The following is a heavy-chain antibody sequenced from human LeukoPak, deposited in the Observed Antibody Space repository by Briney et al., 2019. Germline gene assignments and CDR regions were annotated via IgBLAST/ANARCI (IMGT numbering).Heavy chain of an antibody. CDR3: AGARIGVVTYFDY. J-gene: IGHJ4*02. V-gene: IGHV1-69*13. Sequence: GASVKVSCKASGGTFSSYAISWVRQAPGQGLEWMGGIIPIFGTANYAQKFQGRVTITADESTSTAYMELRSLRSEDTAVYYCAGARIGVVTYFDYWGQGTLVTVSS. CDR1: GGTFSSYA. CDR2: IIPIFGTA. D-gene: IGHD3-3*01.